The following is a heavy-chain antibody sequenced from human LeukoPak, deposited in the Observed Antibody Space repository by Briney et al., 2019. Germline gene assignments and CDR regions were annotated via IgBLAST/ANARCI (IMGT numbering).Heavy chain of an antibody. CDR3: ARDLHYDFRSGSDYYYMDV. CDR2: INPNSGGT. D-gene: IGHD3-3*01. J-gene: IGHJ6*03. V-gene: IGHV1-2*02. Sequence: ASVKVSCKASGYTFTGYYMHWVRQAPGQGLEWMGWINPNSGGTNYAQKFQGRVTMTRDTSISTAYMELSRLRSDDTAVYYCARDLHYDFRSGSDYYYMDVWGKGTTVTVSS. CDR1: GYTFTGYY.